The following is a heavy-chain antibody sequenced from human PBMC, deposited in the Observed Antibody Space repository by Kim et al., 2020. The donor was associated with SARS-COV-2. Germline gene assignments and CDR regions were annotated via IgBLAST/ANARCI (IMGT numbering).Heavy chain of an antibody. CDR2: MNTKTGNP. Sequence: ASVKVSCKASGYTFSSIAMHWVRQAPGQGLEWMGWMNTKTGNPTYDQGFTGRFVFSLDTSVSTAYLQISSLRAEDTAVYYCAARYSSSYFELWGRGTLVT. CDR1: GYTFSSIA. V-gene: IGHV7-4-1*02. CDR3: AARYSSSYFEL. J-gene: IGHJ2*01. D-gene: IGHD6-13*01.